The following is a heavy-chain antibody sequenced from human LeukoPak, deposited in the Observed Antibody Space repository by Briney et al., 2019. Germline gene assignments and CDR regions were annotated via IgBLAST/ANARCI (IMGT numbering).Heavy chain of an antibody. CDR3: AREWGLIAVAGGPGY. CDR1: GFTFSKYG. Sequence: PGGSLRLSCVASGFTFSKYGMHWVRQAPGKGLQWLAIIWYDGHNNYYADSVKGRFTISRDNSNNTLFLEMNDLKAEDTAVYYCAREWGLIAVAGGPGYWGQGTLVTVSS. V-gene: IGHV3-33*01. CDR2: IWYDGHNN. J-gene: IGHJ4*02. D-gene: IGHD2-21*01.